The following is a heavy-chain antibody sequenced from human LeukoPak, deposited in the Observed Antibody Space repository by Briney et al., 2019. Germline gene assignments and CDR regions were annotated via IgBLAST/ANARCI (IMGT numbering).Heavy chain of an antibody. CDR2: IYYSGST. J-gene: IGHJ4*02. V-gene: IGHV4-39*01. Sequence: PSETLSLTCTVSGGSISSSSYYWGWIRQPPGKGLEWIGSIYYSGSTYYNPSLKSRVTISVDTSKNQFSLKLSSVTAADTAVYYCARSTRDGYKPYYFDYWGQGTLVIVSS. CDR1: GGSISSSSYY. CDR3: ARSTRDGYKPYYFDY. D-gene: IGHD5-24*01.